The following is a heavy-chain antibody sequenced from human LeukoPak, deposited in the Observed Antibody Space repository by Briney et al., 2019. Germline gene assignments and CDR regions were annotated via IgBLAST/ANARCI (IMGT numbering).Heavy chain of an antibody. Sequence: LETLSLTCTVSGGSISSYYWSWIRQPPGKGLEWIGYIYYSGSTNYNPSLKSRVTISVDTSKNQFSLKLSSVTAADTAVYYCARDGYYYDSSGYYYEVYAVWGKGTTVTISS. J-gene: IGHJ6*04. V-gene: IGHV4-59*12. CDR1: GGSISSYY. CDR2: IYYSGST. CDR3: ARDGYYYDSSGYYYEVYAV. D-gene: IGHD3-22*01.